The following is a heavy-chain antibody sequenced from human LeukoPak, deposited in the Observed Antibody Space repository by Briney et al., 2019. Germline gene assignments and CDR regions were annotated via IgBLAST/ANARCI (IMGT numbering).Heavy chain of an antibody. CDR2: IKYDGSEK. CDR3: ARDEI. V-gene: IGHV3-7*05. CDR1: GFTFSSFW. Sequence: PGGSLRLSCRTSGFTFSSFWMSWVRQAPGKGLEWVANIKYDGSEKYYVDSAKGRFTISRDNAKSSLYLQMNTLRAEDTAVYYCARDEIWGQGTLVTVSS. J-gene: IGHJ4*02. D-gene: IGHD5-24*01.